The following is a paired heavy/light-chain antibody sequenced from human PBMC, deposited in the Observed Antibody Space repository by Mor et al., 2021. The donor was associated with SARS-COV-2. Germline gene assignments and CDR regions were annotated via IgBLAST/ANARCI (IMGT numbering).Heavy chain of an antibody. CDR1: GFTFGSYG. J-gene: IGHJ4*02. CDR3: AREVEKWDAAGCFDY. Sequence: QVQLVESGGGVVQPGRSLRLSCVASGFTFGSYGMHWVRQAPGKGLEWVAVIWYDGSKKYYGESVKGRFTISRDNSKNTLDLQMNSLRAEDTAVYYCAREVEKWDAAGCFDYWGQGTLVTVSS. V-gene: IGHV3-33*01. D-gene: IGHD1-26*01. CDR2: IWYDGSKK.
Light chain of an antibody. CDR3: QQYYSTPMT. CDR2: WAS. V-gene: IGKV4-1*01. CDR1: QSVLYSSNNKNY. Sequence: DIVMTQSPDSLAVSLGERATINCKSSQSVLYSSNNKNYLAWYQQKPGQPPKLLIYWASTRESGVPDRFSGSGSATDFTLTISSLQAEDVAVYYCQQYYSTPMTFGPGTKVDIK. J-gene: IGKJ3*01.